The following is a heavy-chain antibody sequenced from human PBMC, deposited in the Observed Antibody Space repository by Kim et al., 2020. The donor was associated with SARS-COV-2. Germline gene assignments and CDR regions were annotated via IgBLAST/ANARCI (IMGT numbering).Heavy chain of an antibody. CDR1: GFTFDDYA. V-gene: IGHV3-9*01. Sequence: GGSLRLSCAASGFTFDDYAMHWVRQAPGKGLEWVSGISWNSGSIGYADSVKGRFTISRDNAKNSLYLQMNSLRAEDTALYYCAKDRDYGDYTRHHGMDVWGQGTTVTVSS. CDR2: ISWNSGSI. J-gene: IGHJ6*02. CDR3: AKDRDYGDYTRHHGMDV. D-gene: IGHD4-17*01.